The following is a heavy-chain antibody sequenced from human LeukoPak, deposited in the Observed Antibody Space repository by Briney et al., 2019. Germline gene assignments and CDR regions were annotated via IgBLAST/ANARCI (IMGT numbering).Heavy chain of an antibody. Sequence: SGTLSLTCTVSGGSFSSYYWSWVRQPPGKGLEWIGYISYSGSTNYNPSLKSRVTISVDTSKNQFSLKLSSVTAADTAVYDCARKLLWFGELGNWFDPWGQGTLVTVSS. CDR2: ISYSGST. D-gene: IGHD3-10*01. V-gene: IGHV4-59*01. J-gene: IGHJ5*02. CDR1: GGSFSSYY. CDR3: ARKLLWFGELGNWFDP.